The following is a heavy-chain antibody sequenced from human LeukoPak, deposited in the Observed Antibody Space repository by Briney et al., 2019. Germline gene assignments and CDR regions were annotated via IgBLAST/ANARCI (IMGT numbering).Heavy chain of an antibody. J-gene: IGHJ3*02. CDR1: GFTFNNYA. D-gene: IGHD2-2*01. Sequence: GGSLRLSCAASGFTFNNYAMSWVRQAPGKGLEWVSGISGSGGGTYYADSVKGRFTISRDNSKNTLYLQMNSLRAEDTAIYYCAKIVVPFAEDAFDIWGQGTMVTVSS. CDR3: AKIVVPFAEDAFDI. V-gene: IGHV3-23*01. CDR2: ISGSGGGT.